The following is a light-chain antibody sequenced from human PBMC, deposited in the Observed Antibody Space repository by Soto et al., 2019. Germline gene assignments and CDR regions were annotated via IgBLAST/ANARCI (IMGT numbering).Light chain of an antibody. Sequence: QSALTQPPSASGSPGQSVTISCTGTSSDVGGYNYVSWYQQHPGKAPQLMIYEVSKRPSGVPDRFSGSKSGNTASLTVSGLQAEDEADYYCISYAGSDNFVFGTGTKVTVL. CDR3: ISYAGSDNFV. J-gene: IGLJ1*01. CDR1: SSDVGGYNY. CDR2: EVS. V-gene: IGLV2-8*01.